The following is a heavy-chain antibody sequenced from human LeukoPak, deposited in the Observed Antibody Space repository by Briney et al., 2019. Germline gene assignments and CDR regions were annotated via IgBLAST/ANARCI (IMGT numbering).Heavy chain of an antibody. CDR1: GGSLGGYY. J-gene: IGHJ4*02. D-gene: IGHD6-19*01. CDR2: IHDSGRT. V-gene: IGHV4-34*01. CDR3: ARVKAVPAPRGFDS. Sequence: SETLSLTCGVSGGSLGGYYWSWIRQAPGKGLEWIGEIHDSGRTNYNPSLKSRVTISVDTSKNQFSLHLNSVTAADTAVYYCARVKAVPAPRGFDSWGQGTIVTVSS.